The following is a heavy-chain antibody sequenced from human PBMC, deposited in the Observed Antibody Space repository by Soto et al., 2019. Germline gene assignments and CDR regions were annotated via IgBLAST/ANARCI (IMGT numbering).Heavy chain of an antibody. V-gene: IGHV1-8*01. CDR1: GYTFTSYD. CDR2: MNPNSGNT. J-gene: IGHJ4*02. Sequence: QVQLVQSGAEVKKPGASVKVSCKASGYTFTSYDINWVRQATGQGLEWMGWMNPNSGNTGYAQKYQGRGTMTRNTSISTAYMELSSMRSEDTAVYYCARGITIFGVVPGWGQGTLVTVSS. D-gene: IGHD3-3*01. CDR3: ARGITIFGVVPG.